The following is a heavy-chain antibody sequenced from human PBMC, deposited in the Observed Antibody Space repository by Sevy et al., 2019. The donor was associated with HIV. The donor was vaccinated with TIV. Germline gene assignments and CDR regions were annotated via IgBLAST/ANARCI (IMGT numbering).Heavy chain of an antibody. Sequence: GGSLRLSCEVSGFTFSKYWMHWVRQAPGKGLVWVSRINGDGNSPICADSVQGRFTISRDNAKNTLFLKMNSLRAEDTGIYYCAREGVDFWSGPVDHYYGMDVRGQGTTVTVSS. D-gene: IGHD3-3*01. CDR2: INGDGNSP. J-gene: IGHJ6*02. V-gene: IGHV3-74*01. CDR1: GFTFSKYW. CDR3: AREGVDFWSGPVDHYYGMDV.